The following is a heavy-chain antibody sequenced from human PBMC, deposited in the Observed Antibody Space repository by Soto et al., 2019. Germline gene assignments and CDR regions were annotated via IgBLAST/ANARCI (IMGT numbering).Heavy chain of an antibody. CDR2: ISGSGRTI. CDR3: AKVGPSYYYGMDV. V-gene: IGHV3-23*01. Sequence: LRLSFAASGLDFSSEVMCWVRQAPGKGLEWVSSISGSGRTIYHADSMRGRFAISRDNSKNSLYLQLNNLRVDDTAVYYCAKVGPSYYYGMDVWGQGTTVTVSS. D-gene: IGHD1-26*01. J-gene: IGHJ6*01. CDR1: GLDFSSEV.